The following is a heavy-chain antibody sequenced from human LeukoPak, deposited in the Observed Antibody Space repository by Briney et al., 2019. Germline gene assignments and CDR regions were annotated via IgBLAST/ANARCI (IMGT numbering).Heavy chain of an antibody. D-gene: IGHD2-2*01. CDR2: IRYDGSNK. V-gene: IGHV3-30*02. CDR1: GFTFSSYG. Sequence: GGSLRLSCAASGFTFSSYGMHWVRQAPGKGLEWVAFIRYDGSNKYYADSVKGRFTISRDNSKNTLYLQMNSLRAEDTAVYYCARVRCSSTSCSPIDYWGQGTLVTVSS. CDR3: ARVRCSSTSCSPIDY. J-gene: IGHJ4*02.